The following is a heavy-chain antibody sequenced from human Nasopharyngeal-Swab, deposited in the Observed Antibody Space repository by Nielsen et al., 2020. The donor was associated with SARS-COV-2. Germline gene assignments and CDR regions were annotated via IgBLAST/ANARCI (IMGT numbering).Heavy chain of an antibody. CDR2: ISSSGSTI. CDR1: GFTFSDYY. CDR3: AHHYGGNTDHLDY. Sequence: GSLRLSCAASGFTFSDYYMSWIRQAPGKGLEWVSYISSSGSTIYYADSVKGRFTISRDNAENSLYLQMNSLRAEDTAVYYCAHHYGGNTDHLDYWGQGTLVTVSS. D-gene: IGHD4-23*01. V-gene: IGHV3-11*04. J-gene: IGHJ4*02.